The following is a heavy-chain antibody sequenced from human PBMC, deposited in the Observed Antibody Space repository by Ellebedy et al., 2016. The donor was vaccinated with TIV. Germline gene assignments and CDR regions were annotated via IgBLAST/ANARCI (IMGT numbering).Heavy chain of an antibody. CDR2: ISGSGDST. CDR3: AKKPAGGNYLNAFEI. D-gene: IGHD5-24*01. V-gene: IGHV3-23*01. CDR1: GFSFSSYV. Sequence: PGGSLRLSCAASGFSFSSYVMTWVRQAPGKGLEWVSGISGSGDSTYNAEYLRGRFTISRDNSKNTLYLQMNSLRDEDTAVYYCAKKPAGGNYLNAFEIWGRGTMVTVSS. J-gene: IGHJ3*02.